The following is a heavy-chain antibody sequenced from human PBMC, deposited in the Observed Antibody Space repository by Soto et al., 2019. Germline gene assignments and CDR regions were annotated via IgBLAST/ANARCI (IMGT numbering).Heavy chain of an antibody. CDR3: ATDRRAIVDY. CDR1: GFTFSDYY. V-gene: IGHV3-11*01. D-gene: IGHD1-26*01. J-gene: IGHJ4*02. Sequence: QVQLVESGGGLVKPGGSLRLSCAASGFTFSDYYMNWIRQAPGKGLEWISYISSSGSAIYYAASVKGRFTISRDNAKNPLYLQMNRLRAEDTAIYYSATDRRAIVDYWGRGTLVTFSS. CDR2: ISSSGSAI.